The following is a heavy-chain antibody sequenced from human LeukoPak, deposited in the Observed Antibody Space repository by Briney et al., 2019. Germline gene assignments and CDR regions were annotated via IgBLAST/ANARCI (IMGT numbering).Heavy chain of an antibody. D-gene: IGHD2-15*01. CDR3: ARLRIGAFDM. J-gene: IGHJ3*02. CDR1: GYTFTSYG. Sequence: GASVKVSCKASGYTFTSYGISWVRQAPRQGLEWMGWISAYNGNTNYAQQPQGRVTITTDTSTSTAYMELRSLRSDDTAVYYCARLRIGAFDMWGQGTMVTVSS. V-gene: IGHV1-18*01. CDR2: ISAYNGNT.